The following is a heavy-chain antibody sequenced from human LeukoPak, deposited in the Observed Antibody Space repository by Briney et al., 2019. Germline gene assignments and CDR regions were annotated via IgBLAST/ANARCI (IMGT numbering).Heavy chain of an antibody. V-gene: IGHV5-51*01. D-gene: IGHD6-19*01. CDR1: GYSFTKYW. Sequence: GESLKISCKGSGYSFTKYWIGWVRQMPGKGLEWMGIIYPGDSDIRYSPSFQGQVTISADESINTAYLQWSSLKASDTAMYYCAKQAGYSTGYYYIDHWGQGALVTVSS. J-gene: IGHJ4*02. CDR2: IYPGDSDI. CDR3: AKQAGYSTGYYYIDH.